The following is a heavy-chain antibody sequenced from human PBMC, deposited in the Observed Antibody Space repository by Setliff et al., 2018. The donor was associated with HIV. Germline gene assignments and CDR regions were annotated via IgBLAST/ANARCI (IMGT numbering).Heavy chain of an antibody. CDR2: IIHSGSI. V-gene: IGHV4-34*12. J-gene: IGHJ5*02. Sequence: PSETLSLTCAVYGGSFNDYYWSWIRQPPGKGLEWIGEIIHSGSINYNPSLKSRVTMSVDTSKNQFSLKLNSVTAADTAVYYCARSGGPTFDPWGQGTLVTVSS. D-gene: IGHD3-16*01. CDR1: GGSFNDYY. CDR3: ARSGGPTFDP.